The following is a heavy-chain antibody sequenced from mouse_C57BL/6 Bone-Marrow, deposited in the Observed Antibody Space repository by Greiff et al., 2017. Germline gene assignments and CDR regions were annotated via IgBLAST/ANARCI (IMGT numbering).Heavy chain of an antibody. CDR3: ARLGLRQFAY. V-gene: IGHV5-6*01. D-gene: IGHD2-4*01. J-gene: IGHJ3*01. CDR2: ISSGGSYT. CDR1: GFTFSSYG. Sequence: EVQGVESGGDLVKPGGSLKLSCAASGFTFSSYGMSWVRQTPDKRLEWVATISSGGSYTYYPDSVKGRFTISRDNAKNTLYMQMSSLESEDTAMYYCARLGLRQFAYWGQGTLVTVSA.